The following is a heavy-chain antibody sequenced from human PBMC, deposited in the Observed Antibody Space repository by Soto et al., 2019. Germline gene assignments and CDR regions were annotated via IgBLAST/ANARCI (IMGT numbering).Heavy chain of an antibody. J-gene: IGHJ4*02. D-gene: IGHD6-19*01. V-gene: IGHV3-33*01. CDR2: IWYDGSNK. CDR1: GFTFSSYG. Sequence: QVQLVESGGGVVQPGRSLRLSCAASGFTFSSYGMHWVRQAPGKGLEWVAVIWYDGSNKYYADSVKGRFTISRDNSXSTLYLQMNSLRAEDTAVYYCARAGVWYSSGWYADYWGQGTLVTVSS. CDR3: ARAGVWYSSGWYADY.